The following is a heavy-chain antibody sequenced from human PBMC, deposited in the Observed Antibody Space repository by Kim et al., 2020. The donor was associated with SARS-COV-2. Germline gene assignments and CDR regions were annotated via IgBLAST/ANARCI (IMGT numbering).Heavy chain of an antibody. CDR3: AREYGGNSGLYGMDV. Sequence: SLRSRVTISVTTSKTQFSLKLSSVTAADTAGYYCAREYGGNSGLYGMDVWGQGTTVTVSS. V-gene: IGHV4-31*02. J-gene: IGHJ6*02. D-gene: IGHD2-21*02.